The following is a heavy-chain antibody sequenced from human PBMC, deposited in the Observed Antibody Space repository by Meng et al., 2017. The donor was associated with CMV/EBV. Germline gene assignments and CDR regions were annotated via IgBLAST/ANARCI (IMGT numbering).Heavy chain of an antibody. D-gene: IGHD6-19*01. CDR3: ARDYPGSGWYGGILDY. CDR1: GFTFTGYD. Sequence: GGSLRLSCAASGFTFTGYDMHWVRQAPGKGLEWVSYISSSGTTIKYADSVKGRFTISGDSAKSSLYLQMNSLRAEDTAVYYCARDYPGSGWYGGILDYWGQGTLVTVSS. V-gene: IGHV3-48*03. CDR2: ISSSGTTI. J-gene: IGHJ4*02.